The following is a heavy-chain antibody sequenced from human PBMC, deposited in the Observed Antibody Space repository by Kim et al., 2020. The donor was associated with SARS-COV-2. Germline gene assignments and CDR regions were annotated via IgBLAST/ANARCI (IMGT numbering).Heavy chain of an antibody. D-gene: IGHD5-12*01. V-gene: IGHV4-31*03. CDR2: IYYSGST. CDR1: GGSISSGGYY. CDR3: ARGRSVWLQLFDY. J-gene: IGHJ4*02. Sequence: SETLSLTCTVSGGSISSGGYYWSWIRQHPGKGLEWIGYIYYSGSTYYNPSLKSRVTISVDTSKNQFSLKLSSVTAADTAVYYCARGRSVWLQLFDYWGQGTLVTVSS.